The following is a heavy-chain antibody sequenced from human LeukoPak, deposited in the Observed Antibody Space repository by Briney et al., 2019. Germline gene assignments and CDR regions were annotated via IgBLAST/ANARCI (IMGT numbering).Heavy chain of an antibody. CDR2: ISYDGTTK. D-gene: IGHD6-13*01. V-gene: IGHV3-30*03. CDR1: GFTFRTYG. J-gene: IGHJ3*02. CDR3: AREGSAAGIDDAFDI. Sequence: GGSLRLSCGVSGFTFRTYGMHWVRQAPGKGLEWVSIISYDGTTKDYTDSVKGRFTISRDNAKNTLYLRMNTLRAEDTAVYYCAREGSAAGIDDAFDIWGQGTMVTVSS.